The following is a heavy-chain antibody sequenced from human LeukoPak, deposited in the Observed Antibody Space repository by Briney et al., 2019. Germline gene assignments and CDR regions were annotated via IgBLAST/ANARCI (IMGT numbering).Heavy chain of an antibody. D-gene: IGHD3-10*01. J-gene: IGHJ5*02. CDR1: GYTFTSYD. V-gene: IGHV1-8*01. CDR2: MNPNSGNT. CDR3: ARGASMVRGVIIHRWFDP. Sequence: ASVKVSCKASGYTFTSYDINWVRQATGQGLEWMGWMNPNSGNTGYAQKFQGRVTMTRNTSISTAYMELSSLRSEDTAVYYCARGASMVRGVIIHRWFDPWGQGTLVTVSS.